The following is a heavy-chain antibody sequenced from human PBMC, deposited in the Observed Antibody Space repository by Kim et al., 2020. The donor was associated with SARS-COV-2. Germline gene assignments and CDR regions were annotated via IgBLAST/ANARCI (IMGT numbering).Heavy chain of an antibody. D-gene: IGHD3-9*01. CDR3: ARTSILRYFDWLLGGYYFDY. CDR2: IYHSGST. V-gene: IGHV4-38-2*02. J-gene: IGHJ4*02. CDR1: GYSISSGYY. Sequence: SETLSLTCTVSGYSISSGYYWGWIRQPPGKGLEWIGSIYHSGSTYYNPSLKSRVTISVDTSKNQFSLKLSSVTAADTAVYYCARTSILRYFDWLLGGYYFDYWGQGTLVTVSS.